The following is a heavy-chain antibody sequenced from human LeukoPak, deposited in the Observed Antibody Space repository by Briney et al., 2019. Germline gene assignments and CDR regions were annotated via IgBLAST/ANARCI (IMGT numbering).Heavy chain of an antibody. CDR2: IWCDGSNK. CDR1: GFTFSSYG. V-gene: IGHV3-33*01. D-gene: IGHD6-13*01. J-gene: IGHJ5*02. CDR3: ARGVSSWYVNWFDP. Sequence: GRSLRLSCAASGFTFSSYGMHWVRQAPGKGLEWVAVIWCDGSNKYYADSVKGRFTISRDNSKNTLYLQMNSLRAEDTAVYYCARGVSSWYVNWFDPWGQGTLVTVSS.